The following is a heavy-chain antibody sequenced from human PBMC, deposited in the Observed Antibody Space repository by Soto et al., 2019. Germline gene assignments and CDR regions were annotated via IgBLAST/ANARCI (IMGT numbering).Heavy chain of an antibody. CDR3: ARSPYDFWSGYYDAFDI. CDR1: GFTFSSYS. CDR2: ISSSSSYI. V-gene: IGHV3-21*01. Sequence: GGSLRLSCAASGFTFSSYSMNWVRQAPGKGLEWVSSISSSSSYIYYADSVKGRFTISRDNAKNSLYLQMNSLRAEDTVVYYCARSPYDFWSGYYDAFDIWGQGTMVTVSS. J-gene: IGHJ3*02. D-gene: IGHD3-3*01.